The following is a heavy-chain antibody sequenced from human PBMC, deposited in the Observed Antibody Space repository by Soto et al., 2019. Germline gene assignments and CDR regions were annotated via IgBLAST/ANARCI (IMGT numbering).Heavy chain of an antibody. J-gene: IGHJ4*02. Sequence: QVQLLQSGAEVKKPGASVKVSCKVSGHTLTELSMHWVRQAPGRGLEWRGGFDPEDGETIFAQKFQGRVTMTEDTSTDSTYMELTSLRSEDTAVYYCAAGGTRWLHSPFDYWGQGTLVNISS. CDR2: FDPEDGET. CDR3: AAGGTRWLHSPFDY. CDR1: GHTLTELS. V-gene: IGHV1-24*01. D-gene: IGHD1-1*01.